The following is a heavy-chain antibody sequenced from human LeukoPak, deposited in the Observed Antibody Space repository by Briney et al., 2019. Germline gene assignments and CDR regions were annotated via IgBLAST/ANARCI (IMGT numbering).Heavy chain of an antibody. Sequence: GGSLRLSCAASGFTFSSYWMHWVRQAPGKGLVWVSRINSDGSSTSYADSVKGRFTISRDNAKNTLYLQMNSLRAEDTAVHYCARRGRIPVGFDIWGQGTMVTVSS. V-gene: IGHV3-74*01. CDR3: ARRGRIPVGFDI. D-gene: IGHD4-23*01. J-gene: IGHJ3*02. CDR1: GFTFSSYW. CDR2: INSDGSST.